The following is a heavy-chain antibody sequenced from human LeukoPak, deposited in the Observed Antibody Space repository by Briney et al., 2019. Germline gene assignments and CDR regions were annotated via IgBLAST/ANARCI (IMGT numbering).Heavy chain of an antibody. D-gene: IGHD3-10*01. CDR2: ISSSSSTI. V-gene: IGHV3-48*03. CDR1: GFTFSSYE. J-gene: IGHJ6*04. Sequence: GGSLRLSCAASGFTFSSYEINWVRQAPGKGLEWVSYISSSSSTIYYADSVKGRFTISRDNAKNSLYLQMNSLRAEDTAVYYCARDRGAMDVWGKGTTVTVSS. CDR3: ARDRGAMDV.